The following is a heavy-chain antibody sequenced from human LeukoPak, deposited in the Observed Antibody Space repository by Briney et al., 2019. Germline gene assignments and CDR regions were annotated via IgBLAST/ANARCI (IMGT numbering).Heavy chain of an antibody. J-gene: IGHJ4*02. D-gene: IGHD3-22*01. Sequence: TSETLSLTCTVSGGSISTANYYWGWIRQPPGKGLEWIGNIFYSGSTYYSPSLKSRVTISVDTSKNQFSLKLSSVTAADTAVYYCVQYKYGSSGNPFDKWGQGTLVTVSS. CDR2: IFYSGST. CDR3: VQYKYGSSGNPFDK. V-gene: IGHV4-39*07. CDR1: GGSISTANYY.